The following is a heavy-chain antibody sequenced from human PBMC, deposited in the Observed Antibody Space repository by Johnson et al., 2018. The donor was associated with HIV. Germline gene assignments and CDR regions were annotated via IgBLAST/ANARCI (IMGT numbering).Heavy chain of an antibody. Sequence: VQLVESGGGVVQPGRSLRLSCAASGFSFSTYWMHWVRRVPGKGLEWVSGITWNSDTIGYVDSVKGRFTISRDNANSYTTEYAASVKGSFTISRDDSKNSLELEMNSLKTEDTAVNYGARDRGIGAAGDALDMWGQGTMVTVSS. D-gene: IGHD1-1*01. CDR2: ITWNSDTI. V-gene: IGHV3-9*01. CDR3: SKNSLELEMNSLKTEDTAVNYGARDRGIGAAGDALDM. J-gene: IGHJ3*02. CDR1: GFSFSTYW.